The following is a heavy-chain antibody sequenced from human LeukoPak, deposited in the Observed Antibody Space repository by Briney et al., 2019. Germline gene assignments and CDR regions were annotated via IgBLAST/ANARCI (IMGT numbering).Heavy chain of an antibody. Sequence: SETLSLTCTVSGDSFTSVTDHWAWIRQPPGKGLEWIATGDYSGGTYYNPSLESRVAISADMSKNQISLRLNSVTAADTAVYYCARGGYYGSGVDAFDIWGQGTMVTVSS. D-gene: IGHD3-10*01. J-gene: IGHJ3*02. CDR3: ARGGYYGSGVDAFDI. CDR1: GDSFTSVTDH. CDR2: GDYSGGT. V-gene: IGHV4-39*07.